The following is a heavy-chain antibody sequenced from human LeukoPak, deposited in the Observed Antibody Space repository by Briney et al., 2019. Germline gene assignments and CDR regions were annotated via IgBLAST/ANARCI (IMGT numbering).Heavy chain of an antibody. J-gene: IGHJ3*02. CDR3: AVLGPAIPDDAFDI. Sequence: ASVKVSCKASGYTFTDYYMHWVRQAPGQGLEWVGWINPNSGGTNYAQNFQGRVTMTRDTSVNTAYMKLSGLRADDTAMYYCAVLGPAIPDDAFDIWGQGTMVTVSS. CDR2: INPNSGGT. CDR1: GYTFTDYY. V-gene: IGHV1-2*02. D-gene: IGHD2-21*01.